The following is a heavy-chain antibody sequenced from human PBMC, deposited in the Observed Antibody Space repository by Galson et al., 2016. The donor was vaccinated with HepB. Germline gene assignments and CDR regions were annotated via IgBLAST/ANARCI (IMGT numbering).Heavy chain of an antibody. V-gene: IGHV5-51*01. CDR1: GHSFSRFW. Sequence: QSGAEVKKPGESLKISCKGSGHSFSRFWIAWVRHMPGKGLEWLGIIYPGDSDTRYSPSFEGQVTISVDKSINTAFLQWGSLKVSDTAIYYCARFERGVATTGSYYYNGMDVWGQGTTVTVSS. D-gene: IGHD3-10*01. CDR3: ARFERGVATTGSYYYNGMDV. CDR2: IYPGDSDT. J-gene: IGHJ6*02.